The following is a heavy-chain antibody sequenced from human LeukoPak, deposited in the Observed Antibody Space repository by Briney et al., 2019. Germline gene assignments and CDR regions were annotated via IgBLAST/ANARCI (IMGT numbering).Heavy chain of an antibody. V-gene: IGHV1-2*02. Sequence: ASVKLSCKASGYTFTDYYVHCVRHAPGQGLEWMGWINPNSGDTNYAQKFQGRVTMTRDTSISSAYMDLSRLRSDDTAVYYCAKVVHGTVAFDIWGQGTLVTVSS. CDR3: AKVVHGTVAFDI. J-gene: IGHJ3*02. CDR2: INPNSGDT. D-gene: IGHD4-17*01. CDR1: GYTFTDYY.